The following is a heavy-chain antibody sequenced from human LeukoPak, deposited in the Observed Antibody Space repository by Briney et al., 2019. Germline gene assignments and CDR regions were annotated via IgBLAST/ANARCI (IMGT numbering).Heavy chain of an antibody. CDR2: IYHSGST. D-gene: IGHD3-10*01. V-gene: IGHV4-4*02. J-gene: IGHJ3*02. CDR1: GGSISSSNW. CDR3: AGDGHGLDAFDI. Sequence: SGTLSLTCAVSGGSISSSNWWSWVRQPPGKGLEWIGEIYHSGSTNYNPSLKSRVTISVDTSKNQFSLKLSSVTAADTAVYYCAGDGHGLDAFDIWGQGTMVTVSS.